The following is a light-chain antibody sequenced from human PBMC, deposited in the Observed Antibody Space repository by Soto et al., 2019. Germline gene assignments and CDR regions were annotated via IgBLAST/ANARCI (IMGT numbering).Light chain of an antibody. CDR1: TGAVTSNHH. Sequence: QAVVTQEPSLTVSPGGTVTLTCGSSTGAVTSNHHPYWFQQKAGQAPRTLIYDTSNKHSWTPARFSGSLLGDKAALTLSGAHPEDEAQYHSLLSYHAARVFGGGTKLTVL. J-gene: IGLJ3*02. CDR2: DTS. V-gene: IGLV7-46*01. CDR3: LLSYHAARV.